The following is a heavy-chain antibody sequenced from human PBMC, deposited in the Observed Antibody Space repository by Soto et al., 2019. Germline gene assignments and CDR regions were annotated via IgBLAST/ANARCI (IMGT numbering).Heavy chain of an antibody. CDR2: IYWDDDK. CDR3: AHRAYYYGSGSYYTH. CDR1: GFSLSTREVG. Sequence: GPTLVNPTQTLTLTCTFSGFSLSTREVGVGRIRQPPGKALEWLALIYWDDDKRYRPSLKSRLTIVKDTSKNLVILIMTNMDPEDTATYYCAHRAYYYGSGSYYTHWGQGILVTVSS. D-gene: IGHD3-10*01. J-gene: IGHJ4*02. V-gene: IGHV2-5*02.